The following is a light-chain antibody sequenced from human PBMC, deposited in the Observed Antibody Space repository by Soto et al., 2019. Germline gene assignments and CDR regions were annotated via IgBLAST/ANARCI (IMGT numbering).Light chain of an antibody. CDR3: QQYGSSPWT. V-gene: IGKV3-20*01. CDR2: GAS. CDR1: QSVSSSY. J-gene: IGKJ1*01. Sequence: EVVLTQCPGTLSLSPGERATLSCRASQSVSSSYLAWYQQKPGQAPRPLIYGASSRAIGIPDRFSGSGSGTDFTLTISRLEPEDFAVYYCQQYGSSPWTFGQGTKV.